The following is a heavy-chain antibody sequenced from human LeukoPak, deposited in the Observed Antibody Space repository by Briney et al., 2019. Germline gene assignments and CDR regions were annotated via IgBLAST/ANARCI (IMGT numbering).Heavy chain of an antibody. J-gene: IGHJ5*02. CDR2: IYYSGST. D-gene: IGHD6-6*01. Sequence: SETLSLTCTVSGGSISNGDYYWSWIRHPPGKTLEWIGYIYYSGSTYYNPSLKSRVTISVDTSKNQFSLKLSSVTAADTAVYYCARSSRIAGRPVGWFDPWGQGTLVTVSS. V-gene: IGHV4-30-4*01. CDR1: GGSISNGDYY. CDR3: ARSSRIAGRPVGWFDP.